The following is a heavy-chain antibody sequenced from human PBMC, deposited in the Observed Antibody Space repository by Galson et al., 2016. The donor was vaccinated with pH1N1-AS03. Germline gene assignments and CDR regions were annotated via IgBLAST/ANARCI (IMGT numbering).Heavy chain of an antibody. CDR1: GFTFRIHE. V-gene: IGHV3-48*03. CDR2: ISDSGGAR. J-gene: IGHJ6*02. D-gene: IGHD5-12*01. CDR3: ARDLKWGFGGGLTYGIDV. Sequence: SLRLSCAAFGFTFRIHEMNWVRQAPGKGLEWVAYISDSGGARYHADSVKGRFTISRDNDRKSLYLQMNSLRVEETAIYYCARDLKWGFGGGLTYGIDVWGQGTTVPVSS.